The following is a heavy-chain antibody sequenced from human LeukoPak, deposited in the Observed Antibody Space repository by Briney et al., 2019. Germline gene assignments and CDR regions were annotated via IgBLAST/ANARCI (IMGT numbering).Heavy chain of an antibody. CDR3: ARRAAALGAFDY. CDR2: INHSGST. Sequence: SETLSLTCAVYGGSFSGYYWSWIRQPPGKGLEWIGEINHSGSTNYNPSLKSRVTISVDTSKNQFSLKLSSVTAADTAVYYCARRAAALGAFDYWGPGTLVTVSS. V-gene: IGHV4-34*01. D-gene: IGHD6-13*01. CDR1: GGSFSGYY. J-gene: IGHJ4*02.